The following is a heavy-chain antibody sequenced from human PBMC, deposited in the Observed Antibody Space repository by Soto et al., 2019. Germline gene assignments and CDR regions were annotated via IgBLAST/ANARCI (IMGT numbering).Heavy chain of an antibody. D-gene: IGHD6-19*01. Sequence: EVQLLESGGVLVQPVGSLRLSCAASGVTFSSYTMSWVRQAPGKWLEWVSAISGSGGSTYYADSVKGRFTISRDNSKNTLYLQMNSLRAEDTAVYYCAKTLSSGWYRGGFDYWGQGNLVTVSS. CDR2: ISGSGGST. CDR3: AKTLSSGWYRGGFDY. J-gene: IGHJ4*02. V-gene: IGHV3-23*01. CDR1: GVTFSSYT.